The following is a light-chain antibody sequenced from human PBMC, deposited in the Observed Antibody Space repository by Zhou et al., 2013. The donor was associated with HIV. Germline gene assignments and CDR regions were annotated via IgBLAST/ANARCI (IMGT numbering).Light chain of an antibody. V-gene: IGKV1-8*01. CDR3: QQYYSYPRT. J-gene: IGKJ1*01. CDR2: AAS. Sequence: AIRMTQSPSSFSASTGDRVSITCRASQGISSYLAWYQQKPGKAPKLLIYAASTLQSGVPSRFSGSGSGTDFTLTIGCLQSEDFATYYCQQYYSYPRTFGQGTKV. CDR1: QGISSY.